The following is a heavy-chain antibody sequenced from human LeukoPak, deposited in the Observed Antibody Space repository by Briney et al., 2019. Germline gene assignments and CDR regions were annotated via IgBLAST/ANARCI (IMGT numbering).Heavy chain of an antibody. CDR2: ISYDGSNK. CDR1: GFTFSSYA. Sequence: PGGSLRLSCAASGFTFSSYAMHWVRQAPGKGLEWVAVISYDGSNKYYADSVKGRFTISRDNSKNSLYLQMNSLRAEDTALYYCAIRLWFGEWYWGQGTLVTVSS. V-gene: IGHV3-30-3*01. CDR3: AIRLWFGEWY. D-gene: IGHD3-10*01. J-gene: IGHJ4*02.